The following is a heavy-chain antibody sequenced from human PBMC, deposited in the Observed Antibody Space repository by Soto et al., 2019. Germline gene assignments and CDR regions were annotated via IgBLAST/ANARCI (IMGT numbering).Heavy chain of an antibody. CDR1: GFTFSTYA. CDR2: IWYDGSNK. J-gene: IGHJ6*02. D-gene: IGHD6-13*01. V-gene: IGHV3-33*08. CDR3: ASYSSSWYNLLHYYYYGMDV. Sequence: PGGSLRLSCAASGFTFSTYAMTWVRQAPGKGLEWVAVIWYDGSNKYYADSVKGRFTISRDNSKNTLYLQMNSLRAEDTAVYYCASYSSSWYNLLHYYYYGMDVWGQGTTVTVSS.